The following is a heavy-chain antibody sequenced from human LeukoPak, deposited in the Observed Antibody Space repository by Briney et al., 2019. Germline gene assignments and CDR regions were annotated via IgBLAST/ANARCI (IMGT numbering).Heavy chain of an antibody. Sequence: PSESLSLTCGVSGGSITNTNYWTWVRQPPGKGLEWIGEVNLQGSTNYNPSLMGRVAISVDTSENHISLQLTSVTAADTAVYYCAREGGPYRPLDYSGQGTLVTVSS. CDR2: VNLQGST. CDR1: GGSITNTNY. V-gene: IGHV4-4*02. CDR3: AREGGPYRPLDY. J-gene: IGHJ4*02.